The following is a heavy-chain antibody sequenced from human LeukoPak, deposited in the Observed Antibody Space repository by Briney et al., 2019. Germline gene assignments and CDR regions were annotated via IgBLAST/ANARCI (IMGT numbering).Heavy chain of an antibody. V-gene: IGHV4-30-4*08. CDR2: IFYSGST. Sequence: SETLSLTCTVSGGSISSGGYYWSWIRQPPGRGLEWIGYIFYSGSTYYNPSLKSRVTISVDTSKNQFSLKLSSVTAADTAVYYCARGRTYYYGSGDYNWFDPWGQGSLVTVSS. J-gene: IGHJ5*02. CDR1: GGSISSGGYY. CDR3: ARGRTYYYGSGDYNWFDP. D-gene: IGHD3-10*01.